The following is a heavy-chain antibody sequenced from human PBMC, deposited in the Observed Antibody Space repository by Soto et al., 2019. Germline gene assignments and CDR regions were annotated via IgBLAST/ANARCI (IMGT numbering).Heavy chain of an antibody. CDR3: ARSGGYSYGGYDY. D-gene: IGHD5-18*01. Sequence: QVTLKESGPVLVKPTETLTLTCTVSGFSLSNARMGVSWIRQPPGKALEWLAHIFSNDEKSYSTSLKSRLTXYXDXXKSQVVLTMTNMDPVDTATYYCARSGGYSYGGYDYWGQGTLVTVSS. J-gene: IGHJ4*02. V-gene: IGHV2-26*01. CDR2: IFSNDEK. CDR1: GFSLSNARMG.